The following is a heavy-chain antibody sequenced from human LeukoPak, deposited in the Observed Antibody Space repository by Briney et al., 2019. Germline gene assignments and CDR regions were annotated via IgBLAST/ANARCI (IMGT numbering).Heavy chain of an antibody. CDR2: IYTSGST. J-gene: IGHJ4*02. CDR3: ARDLYGSGSYYDV. CDR1: GDSISSGSYY. V-gene: IGHV4-61*02. D-gene: IGHD3-10*01. Sequence: SETLSLTCTVSGDSISSGSYYWSWIRQPAGKGLEWIGRIYTSGSTNYNPSLKSRVTISVDTSKNQFSLKLSSVTAADTAVYYCARDLYGSGSYYDVWSQGTLVTVSS.